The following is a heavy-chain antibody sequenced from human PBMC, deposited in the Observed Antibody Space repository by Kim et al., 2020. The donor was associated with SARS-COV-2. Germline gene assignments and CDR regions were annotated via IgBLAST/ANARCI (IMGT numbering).Heavy chain of an antibody. D-gene: IGHD6-19*01. V-gene: IGHV3-9*01. CDR3: AKEPTAEWLAYYFDY. Sequence: GGSLRLSCAASGFTFDDYAMHWVRQAPGKGLEWVSGISWNSGSIGYADSVKGRFTISRDNAKNSLYLQMNSLRAEDTALYYCAKEPTAEWLAYYFDYWGQGTLVTVSS. J-gene: IGHJ4*02. CDR2: ISWNSGSI. CDR1: GFTFDDYA.